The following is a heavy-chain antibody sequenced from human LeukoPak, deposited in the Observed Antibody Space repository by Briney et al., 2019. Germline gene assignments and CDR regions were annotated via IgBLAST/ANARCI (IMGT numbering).Heavy chain of an antibody. CDR2: TSYRSPWFN. J-gene: IGHJ6*02. Sequence: SQTLSLTCAVSGDSVSSNSAAWNWIRQSPSRGLEWLGRTSYRSPWFNEYAIPAKSRITINADTSKNQFSLQPTSVTPEDTAVYYCARGRPSYYAMDVWGQGTTVIVSS. V-gene: IGHV6-1*01. CDR1: GDSVSSNSAA. CDR3: ARGRPSYYAMDV.